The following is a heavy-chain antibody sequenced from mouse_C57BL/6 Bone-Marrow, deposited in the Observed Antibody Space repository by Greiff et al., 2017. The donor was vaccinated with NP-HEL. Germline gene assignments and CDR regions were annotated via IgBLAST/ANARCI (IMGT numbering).Heavy chain of an antibody. CDR3: AREGVSTTIFDY. CDR2: IDPSDSYT. Sequence: QVQLQQPGAELVMPGASVKLSCKASGYTFTSYWMHWVKQRPGQGLEWIGEIDPSDSYTNYNQKCKGKSTLTVDKSSSTAYMQLSSLTSEDSAVYYCAREGVSTTIFDYWGQGTTLTVSS. V-gene: IGHV1-69*01. J-gene: IGHJ2*01. CDR1: GYTFTSYW. D-gene: IGHD1-1*01.